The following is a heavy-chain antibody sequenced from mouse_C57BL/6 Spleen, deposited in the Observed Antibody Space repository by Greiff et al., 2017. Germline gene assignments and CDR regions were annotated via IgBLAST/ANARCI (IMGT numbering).Heavy chain of an antibody. D-gene: IGHD6-5*01. CDR3: ARFAYKGRYYAMDY. J-gene: IGHJ4*01. Sequence: QVQLQQPGAELVMPGASVKLSCKASGYTFTSYWMHWVKQRPGQGLEWIGEIDPSDSYTNYNQKFKGKSTLTVEKSSSTAYMQLSSLTSEDSAVDYCARFAYKGRYYAMDYWGQGTSVTVYS. CDR2: IDPSDSYT. V-gene: IGHV1-69*01. CDR1: GYTFTSYW.